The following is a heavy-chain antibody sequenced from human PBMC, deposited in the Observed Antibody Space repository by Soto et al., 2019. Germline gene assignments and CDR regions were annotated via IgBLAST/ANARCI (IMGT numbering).Heavy chain of an antibody. CDR1: GFTFSSYE. V-gene: IGHV3-48*03. CDR3: VKKNEFYFDY. D-gene: IGHD1-1*01. J-gene: IGHJ4*01. CDR2: ISDTGDIT. Sequence: GGSLRLSCAASGFTFSSYEINWVRQAPGRGLEWVSYISDTGDITFYADSVKGRFTLSRDNVKNSLSLQINSLRAEDTAFYYCVKKNEFYFDYWGQGTLVTVSS.